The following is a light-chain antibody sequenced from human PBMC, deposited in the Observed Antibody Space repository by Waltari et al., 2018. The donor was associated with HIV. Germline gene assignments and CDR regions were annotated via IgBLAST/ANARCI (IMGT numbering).Light chain of an antibody. J-gene: IGKJ1*01. CDR2: NAS. CDR3: QQYNSYWT. Sequence: DIQMTQSPSTLSASVGDRATITCRASQSVSSWLAWYQQKPGKAPKLLIYNASTLESGVPSRFSGSGSGTEFTLTISSLQPDDFATYYCQQYNSYWTFGQGTKVEIK. V-gene: IGKV1-5*03. CDR1: QSVSSW.